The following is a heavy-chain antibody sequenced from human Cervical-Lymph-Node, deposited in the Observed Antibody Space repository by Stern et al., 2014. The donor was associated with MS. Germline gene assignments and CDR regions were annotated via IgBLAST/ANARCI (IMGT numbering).Heavy chain of an antibody. CDR3: AAVTDYYDSSGYDAFDI. CDR2: IVVGSGVT. D-gene: IGHD3-22*01. J-gene: IGHJ3*02. Sequence: QLVQSGPEVKKPGTSVKVSCKASGFTFTSSAVQWVRQARGQRLEWIGWIVVGSGVTNYAQKFQERVPITRDRSTSTAYMELSSLRSEDTAVYYCAAVTDYYDSSGYDAFDIWGQGTMVTVSS. V-gene: IGHV1-58*01. CDR1: GFTFTSSA.